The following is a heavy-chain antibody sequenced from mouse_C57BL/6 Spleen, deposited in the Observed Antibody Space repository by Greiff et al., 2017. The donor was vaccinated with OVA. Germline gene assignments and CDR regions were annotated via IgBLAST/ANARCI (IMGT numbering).Heavy chain of an antibody. CDR3: ARSDRGYYFDY. V-gene: IGHV1-42*01. CDR2: INPSTGGT. CDR1: GYSFTGYY. J-gene: IGHJ2*01. Sequence: EVQLVESGPELVKPGASVKISCKASGYSFTGYYMNWVKQSPEKSLEWIGEINPSTGGTTYNQKFKAKATLTVDKSSSTAYMQLKSLTSEDSAVYYCARSDRGYYFDYWGQGTTLTVSS.